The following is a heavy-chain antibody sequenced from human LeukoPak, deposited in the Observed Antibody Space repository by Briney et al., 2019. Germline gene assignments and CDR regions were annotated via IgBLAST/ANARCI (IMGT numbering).Heavy chain of an antibody. Sequence: GGSLRLSCAASGFTFSSYSMNWVRQAPGKGLEWVSSISSSSSYIYDADSVKGRFTISRDNAKNSLYLQMTSLRADDTAVYYCARGATVTNPYFDYWGQGTVVAVSS. CDR1: GFTFSSYS. V-gene: IGHV3-21*01. CDR2: ISSSSSYI. D-gene: IGHD4-17*01. CDR3: ARGATVTNPYFDY. J-gene: IGHJ4*02.